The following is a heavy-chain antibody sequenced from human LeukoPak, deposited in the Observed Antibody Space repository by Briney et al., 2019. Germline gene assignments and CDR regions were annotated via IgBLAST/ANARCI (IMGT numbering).Heavy chain of an antibody. V-gene: IGHV3-7*01. CDR1: GFTFSSYW. CDR2: IKQDGSEK. J-gene: IGHJ4*02. D-gene: IGHD2-2*02. Sequence: GGSLRLSCAASGFTFSSYWMSWVRQAPGKGLEWVANIKQDGSEKYYVDSVEGRFTISRDNAKNSLYLQMNSLRAEDTAVYYCARGDFPGAPDIVVAPAAISGHFDYWGQGTLVTVSS. CDR3: ARGDFPGAPDIVVAPAAISGHFDY.